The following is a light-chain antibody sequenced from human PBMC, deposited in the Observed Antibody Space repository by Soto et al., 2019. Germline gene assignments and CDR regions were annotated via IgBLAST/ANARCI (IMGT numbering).Light chain of an antibody. V-gene: IGKV3-20*01. CDR1: QSLSSSY. J-gene: IGKJ4*01. CDR2: DAS. CDR3: QQYGSSPLT. Sequence: EIVLTQSPGTLSLSPGERATLSCRASQSLSSSYLAWYQQKPGQTPRLLIHDASSRATGIPDKFSGSGSGTDFTISISRLEPDDFAVYYCQQYGSSPLTFGGGTKVEIK.